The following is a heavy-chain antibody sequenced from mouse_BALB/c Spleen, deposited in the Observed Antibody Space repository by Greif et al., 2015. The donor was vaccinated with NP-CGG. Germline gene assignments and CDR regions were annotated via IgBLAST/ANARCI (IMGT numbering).Heavy chain of an antibody. J-gene: IGHJ1*01. CDR2: INPGSGGT. V-gene: IGHV1-54*01. Sequence: QVQLQQSGAELVRPGTSVKVSCKASGYAFTNYLIEWVKQRPGQGLEWIGVINPGSGGTNYNEKFKGKATLTADKSSSTAYMQLSSLTSDDSAVYFCARDYGSSYPFWYFDVWGAGTTVTVSS. CDR1: GYAFTNYL. CDR3: ARDYGSSYPFWYFDV. D-gene: IGHD1-1*01.